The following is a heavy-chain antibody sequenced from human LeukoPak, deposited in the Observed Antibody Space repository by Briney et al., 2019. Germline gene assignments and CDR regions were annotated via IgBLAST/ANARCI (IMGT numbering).Heavy chain of an antibody. CDR2: IRYDGSNK. CDR3: AKDLVDYGEYEYYFDY. V-gene: IGHV3-30*02. CDR1: GFTFSSYG. Sequence: PGGSLRLSCAASGFTFSSYGMHWVRQAPGKGLEWVAFIRYDGSNKYYADSVKGRFTISRDNSKNTLYLQMNSLRAEDTAVYYCAKDLVDYGEYEYYFDYWGQGTLVTVSS. J-gene: IGHJ4*02. D-gene: IGHD4-17*01.